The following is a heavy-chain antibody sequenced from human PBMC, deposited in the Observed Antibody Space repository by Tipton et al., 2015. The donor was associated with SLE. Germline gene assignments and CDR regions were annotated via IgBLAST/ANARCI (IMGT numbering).Heavy chain of an antibody. J-gene: IGHJ6*02. CDR2: LSTDGSVT. D-gene: IGHD6-19*01. CDR1: GFTFHNYW. Sequence: SLRLSCAASGFTFHNYWMHWVRQASGKGLVWVSRLSTDGSVTTYAASVKGRLTISRANAKNTLYLQMRDLRVEDMGIYYCARAPTISVAGTADPFGMDVWGPGTRVTVSS. CDR3: ARAPTISVAGTADPFGMDV. V-gene: IGHV3-74*01.